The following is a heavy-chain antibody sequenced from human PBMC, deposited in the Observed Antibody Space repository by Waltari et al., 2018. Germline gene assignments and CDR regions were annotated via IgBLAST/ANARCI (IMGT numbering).Heavy chain of an antibody. CDR2: ISGSGGST. CDR3: AMSIAAAGTRGAFDI. V-gene: IGHV3-23*01. J-gene: IGHJ3*02. Sequence: EVQLLESGGGLVQPGGSLRLSCAASGFTFSSYAMSWVRQAPGKGLEWVSAISGSGGSTYYADSVKGRFTISRDNSKNPLYLQMNSLRAEDTAVYYCAMSIAAAGTRGAFDIWGQGTMVTVSS. CDR1: GFTFSSYA. D-gene: IGHD6-13*01.